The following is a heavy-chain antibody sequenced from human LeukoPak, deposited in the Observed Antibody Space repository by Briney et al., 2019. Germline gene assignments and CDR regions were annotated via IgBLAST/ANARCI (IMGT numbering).Heavy chain of an antibody. CDR2: MNPNSGNT. CDR3: ARVGAGKNYYYGMDV. J-gene: IGHJ6*02. Sequence: GASVKVSCKASGYTFTSYDINWVRQATGQGLEWMGWMNPNSGNTGYAQKFQGRVTMTRNTSISTAYMELSSLRSEDTAVYYCARVGAGKNYYYGMDVWGQGTTVTVSS. CDR1: GYTFTSYD. D-gene: IGHD6-19*01. V-gene: IGHV1-8*01.